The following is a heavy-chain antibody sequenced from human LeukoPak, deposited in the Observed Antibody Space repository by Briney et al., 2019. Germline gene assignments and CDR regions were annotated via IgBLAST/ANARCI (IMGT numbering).Heavy chain of an antibody. J-gene: IGHJ4*02. CDR2: IKSDGST. CDR3: ARVKGGRSAENDY. V-gene: IGHV3-74*03. Sequence: GGSLRLSCAASGFTFSSYWMHWVRQVPGKGLEWVSHIKSDGSTTYADSVKGRFTISRDNDKNTLYLQMNSLRADDTAMYYCARVKGGRSAENDYWGQGTLVTVSS. CDR1: GFTFSSYW. D-gene: IGHD3-16*01.